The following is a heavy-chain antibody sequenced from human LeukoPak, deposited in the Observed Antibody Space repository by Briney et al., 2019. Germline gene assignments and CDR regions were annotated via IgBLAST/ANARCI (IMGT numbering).Heavy chain of an antibody. CDR2: INQDGSEK. V-gene: IGHV3-7*03. J-gene: IGHJ4*02. CDR1: GLIFSDYW. Sequence: PGGSLRLSCGVSGLIFSDYWMGWVRQTPGKGLEWVANINQDGSEKFYVDSVKGRFTISRDSAKNSVHLQMNSLRAEDSAVYYCAVEVVATPKAYFAYWGQGILVTVSS. CDR3: AVEVVATPKAYFAY. D-gene: IGHD2-15*01.